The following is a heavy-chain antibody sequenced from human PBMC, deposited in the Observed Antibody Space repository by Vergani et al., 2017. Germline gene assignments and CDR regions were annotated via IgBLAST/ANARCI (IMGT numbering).Heavy chain of an antibody. V-gene: IGHV4-59*01. J-gene: IGHJ5*02. D-gene: IGHD6-6*01. Sequence: QVQLQESGPGLVKPSETLSLTCTVSGGSISSYYWSWIRQPPGKGLEWIGYIYYSGSTNYNPSLKSRVTISVDTSKNQFSLKLSSVTAADTAVYYCARGESSSGLGRENWFDPWGQGTLVTVSS. CDR3: ARGESSSGLGRENWFDP. CDR2: IYYSGST. CDR1: GGSISSYY.